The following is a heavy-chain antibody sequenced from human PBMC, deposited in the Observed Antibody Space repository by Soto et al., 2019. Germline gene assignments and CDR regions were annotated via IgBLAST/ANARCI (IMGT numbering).Heavy chain of an antibody. CDR3: ARVYCSGGSCYNYFDY. D-gene: IGHD2-15*01. Sequence: QVQLQESGPGLVKPSQTLSLTCTVSGGSISSGDYYWSWIRQPPGKGLEWIGYIYYSGSTYYNPSLKSRVTISVDTSKIQFSLKLSSVTAADTAVYYCARVYCSGGSCYNYFDYWGQGTLVTVSS. CDR2: IYYSGST. V-gene: IGHV4-30-4*01. CDR1: GGSISSGDYY. J-gene: IGHJ4*02.